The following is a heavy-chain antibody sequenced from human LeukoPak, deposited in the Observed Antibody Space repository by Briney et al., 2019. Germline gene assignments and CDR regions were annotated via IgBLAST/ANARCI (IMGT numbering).Heavy chain of an antibody. Sequence: GGSLRLSCAASGFTFSSYAMSWVRQTPGKGLEWVSAISGSGGSTYYADSVKGRFTISRDNSKNTLYLQMNSLRAEDTAVYYCARDRDYYDSSGYQDYFDYWGQGTLVTVSS. CDR1: GFTFSSYA. V-gene: IGHV3-23*01. D-gene: IGHD3-22*01. J-gene: IGHJ4*02. CDR3: ARDRDYYDSSGYQDYFDY. CDR2: ISGSGGST.